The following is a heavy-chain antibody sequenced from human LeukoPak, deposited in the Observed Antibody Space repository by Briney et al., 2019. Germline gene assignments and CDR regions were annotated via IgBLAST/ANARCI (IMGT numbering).Heavy chain of an antibody. CDR1: GGTFSSYA. D-gene: IGHD1-26*01. CDR3: ARGFSYLSAFDI. J-gene: IGHJ3*02. CDR2: IIPIFGTA. Sequence: SVKVSCKASGGTFSSYAISWVRQAPGQGLEWMGGIIPIFGTANYAQKFQGRVTITADESTSTAYMELSSLRSEDTAVYYCARGFSYLSAFDIWGQGRMVTVSS. V-gene: IGHV1-69*01.